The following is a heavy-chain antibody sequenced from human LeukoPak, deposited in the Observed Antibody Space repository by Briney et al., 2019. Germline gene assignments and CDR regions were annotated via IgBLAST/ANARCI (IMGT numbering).Heavy chain of an antibody. D-gene: IGHD6-6*01. Sequence: GASVKVSCKASGYTFTGYGISWVRQAPGQGLEWMGWISTFNGGTNYPQKLQGRVTMTTDTPTSTAYMELRSLRSDDTAVYYCTRDYPVRKYGQLVGRGDYWGQGTLVTVSS. V-gene: IGHV1-18*01. J-gene: IGHJ4*02. CDR1: GYTFTGYG. CDR2: ISTFNGGT. CDR3: TRDYPVRKYGQLVGRGDY.